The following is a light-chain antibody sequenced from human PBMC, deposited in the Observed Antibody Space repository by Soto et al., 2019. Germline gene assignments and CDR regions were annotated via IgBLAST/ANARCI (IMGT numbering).Light chain of an antibody. CDR1: SGHSNYA. V-gene: IGLV4-69*01. J-gene: IGLJ3*02. CDR3: QTWGTGVLV. CDR2: LNSDGSH. Sequence: QSVLTQAPSASASLGASVKLTCTLSSGHSNYAIAWHQQQPETGPRFLMKLNSDGSHNKGDGSPDRFSGSSSGTERYLTISILQAEDEAYYYCQTWGTGVLVFGGGTKLTVL.